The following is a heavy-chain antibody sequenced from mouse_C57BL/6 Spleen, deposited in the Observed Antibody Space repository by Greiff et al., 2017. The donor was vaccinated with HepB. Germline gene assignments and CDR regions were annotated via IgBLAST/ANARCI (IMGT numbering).Heavy chain of an antibody. CDR2: IYPGDGDT. D-gene: IGHD2-1*01. J-gene: IGHJ4*01. CDR1: GYAFSSYW. Sequence: VKLQQSGAELVKPGASVKISCKASGYAFSSYWMNWVKQRPGKGLEWIGQIYPGDGDTNYNGKFKGKATLTADKSSSTAYMQLSSLTSEDSAVYFCARGIYYGNYAYYAMDYWGQGTSVTVSS. CDR3: ARGIYYGNYAYYAMDY. V-gene: IGHV1-80*01.